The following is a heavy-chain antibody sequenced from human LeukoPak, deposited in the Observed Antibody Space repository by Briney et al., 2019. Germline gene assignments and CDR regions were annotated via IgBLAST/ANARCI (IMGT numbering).Heavy chain of an antibody. CDR2: ISWNSGSI. J-gene: IGHJ4*02. Sequence: QSGGSLRLSCAASGFTFDDYAMHWVRQAPGKGLEWVSGISWNSGSIGYADSVKGRFTISRDNAKNSLYLQMNSLRAEDTALYYCAKAVAGFLLDYWGQGTLVTVSS. V-gene: IGHV3-9*01. D-gene: IGHD6-19*01. CDR3: AKAVAGFLLDY. CDR1: GFTFDDYA.